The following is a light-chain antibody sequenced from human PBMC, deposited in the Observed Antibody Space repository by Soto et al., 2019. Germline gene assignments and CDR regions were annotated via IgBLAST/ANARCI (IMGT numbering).Light chain of an antibody. V-gene: IGLV2-11*01. CDR3: RPYVGSYIYV. J-gene: IGLJ1*01. CDR1: SNDFGGYHY. Sequence: QSALTQPRSVSGSPGQSVTISCTGTSNDFGGYHYVSWYQHHPGKAPKLVIFDVNRRPSGVPHRFSGSKSDNTASLTISGLQGEDEADYFRRPYVGSYIYVFGTGTKVT. CDR2: DVN.